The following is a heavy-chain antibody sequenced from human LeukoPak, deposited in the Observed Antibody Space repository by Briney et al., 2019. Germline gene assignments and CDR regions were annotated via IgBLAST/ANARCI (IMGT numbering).Heavy chain of an antibody. D-gene: IGHD7-27*01. Sequence: GGSLSLSCAASGFTFSTYSMNWVRQAPGKGLEWVSYISVSSNTMYYADSVKGRFTISRDNAKNSLYLQMNSLRAEDTAVYYCARVLNWGSSYFDLWGRGTLVTVSS. CDR3: ARVLNWGSSYFDL. V-gene: IGHV3-48*01. CDR2: ISVSSNTM. CDR1: GFTFSTYS. J-gene: IGHJ2*01.